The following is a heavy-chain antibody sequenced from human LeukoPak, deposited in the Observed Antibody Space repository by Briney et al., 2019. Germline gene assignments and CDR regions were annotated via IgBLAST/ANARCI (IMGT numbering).Heavy chain of an antibody. CDR3: AKLPVQYYYDSSGSGAFDI. J-gene: IGHJ3*02. Sequence: GGSLRLSCAASGFTFSSYGMHWARQAPGKGLEWVSAISGSGGSTYYADSVKGRFTISRDNSKNTLYLQMNSLRAEDTAVYYCAKLPVQYYYDSSGSGAFDIWGQGTMVTVSS. V-gene: IGHV3-23*01. CDR2: ISGSGGST. CDR1: GFTFSSYG. D-gene: IGHD3-22*01.